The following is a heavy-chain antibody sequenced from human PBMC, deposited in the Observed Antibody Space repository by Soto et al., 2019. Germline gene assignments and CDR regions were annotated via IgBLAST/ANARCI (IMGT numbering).Heavy chain of an antibody. J-gene: IGHJ3*02. V-gene: IGHV1-2*02. CDR2: INPNRGGT. D-gene: IGHD3-16*01. Sequence: QVQLVQSGAEVKKPGASVKVSCKASGYTFTGYYMHWVRQAPGQGLEWMGWINPNRGGTNYAQKFQGRVTMTRDTSISTAYMELSRLRSDDTAVYYCARVPFWGSALAFDIWGQGTMVTVSS. CDR3: ARVPFWGSALAFDI. CDR1: GYTFTGYY.